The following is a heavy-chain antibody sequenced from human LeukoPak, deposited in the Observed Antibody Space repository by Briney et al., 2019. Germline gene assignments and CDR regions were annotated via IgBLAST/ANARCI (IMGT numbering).Heavy chain of an antibody. Sequence: PSETLSLTCTVSGGSISSYYWSWIRQPPGKGLEWIGYIYYSGSTNYNPSLKSRVTISVDTSKNQFSLKLSSVTAADTAVYYCARGLNSGSFDGAFDIWGQGTMVTVSS. CDR3: ARGLNSGSFDGAFDI. D-gene: IGHD1-26*01. CDR2: IYYSGST. CDR1: GGSISSYY. V-gene: IGHV4-59*01. J-gene: IGHJ3*02.